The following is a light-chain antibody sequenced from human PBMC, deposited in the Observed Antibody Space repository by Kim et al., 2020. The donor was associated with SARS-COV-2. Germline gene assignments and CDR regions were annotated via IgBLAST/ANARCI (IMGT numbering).Light chain of an antibody. V-gene: IGLV2-11*01. CDR1: NNDVGGYKY. J-gene: IGLJ2*01. CDR2: EVS. Sequence: SALTQPRSVSGSPGQSVTIACTGTNNDVGGYKYVSWYQQHPGKAPKLMIYEVSERPSGVPDRFSGYKSDNTASLTISGLQAEDEADYYCCSYAGSYMVVFGGGTQLTVL. CDR3: CSYAGSYMVV.